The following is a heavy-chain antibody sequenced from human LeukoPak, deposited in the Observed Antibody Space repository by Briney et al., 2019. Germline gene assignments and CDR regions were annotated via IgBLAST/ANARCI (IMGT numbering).Heavy chain of an antibody. CDR2: INHSGST. CDR3: ARGRGYSGSIIFDY. D-gene: IGHD5-12*01. Sequence: SETLSLTCAVYGGSFSGYYWSWIRQPPGKGLEWIGEINHSGSTNYNPSLKSRVTISVDTSKNQFSLKLSSVTAADTAVYYCARGRGYSGSIIFDYWGQGTLVTVSS. CDR1: GGSFSGYY. V-gene: IGHV4-34*01. J-gene: IGHJ4*02.